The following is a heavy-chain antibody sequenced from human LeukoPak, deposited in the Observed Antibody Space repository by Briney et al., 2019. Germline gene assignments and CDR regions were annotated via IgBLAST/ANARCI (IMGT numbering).Heavy chain of an antibody. J-gene: IGHJ4*02. V-gene: IGHV3-21*01. Sequence: GGSLRLSCAASGFTFSSYSMNWARQAPGKGLEWVSSISSSSSYIYYADSVKGRFTISRDNAKNSLYLQMNSLRAEDTAVYYCARDPTTVVTLLSDYWGQGTLVTVSS. CDR1: GFTFSSYS. D-gene: IGHD4-23*01. CDR3: ARDPTTVVTLLSDY. CDR2: ISSSSSYI.